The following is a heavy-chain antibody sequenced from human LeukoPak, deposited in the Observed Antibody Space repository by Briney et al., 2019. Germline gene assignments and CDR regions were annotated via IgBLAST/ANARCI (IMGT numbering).Heavy chain of an antibody. CDR3: ARVLRLYYFDY. CDR1: GFTFSSYS. CDR2: ISSSSSYI. V-gene: IGHV3-21*01. J-gene: IGHJ4*02. D-gene: IGHD6-19*01. Sequence: GGSLRLSCAASGFTFSSYSMNWVRQAPGKGLEWVSSISSSSSYIYYADSVKGRFTISRHNAKNSLYLQMNSLRAEDTAVYYCARVLRLYYFDYWGQGTLVTVSS.